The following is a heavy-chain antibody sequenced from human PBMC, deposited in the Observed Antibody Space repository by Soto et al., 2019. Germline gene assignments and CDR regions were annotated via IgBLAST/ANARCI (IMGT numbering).Heavy chain of an antibody. V-gene: IGHV5-51*01. CDR2: IYPGDSDT. J-gene: IGHJ5*02. CDR1: GYNFPDYW. CDR3: ARHGEDGQTQSRLNWFDP. Sequence: PGESLKISCKGLGYNFPDYWIAWVRQMPGKGLEYMGIIYPGDSDTRYSPSFQGQVTISADKSISTAYLQWNSLEASDTATYYCARHGEDGQTQSRLNWFDPWGQGTLVIVSS.